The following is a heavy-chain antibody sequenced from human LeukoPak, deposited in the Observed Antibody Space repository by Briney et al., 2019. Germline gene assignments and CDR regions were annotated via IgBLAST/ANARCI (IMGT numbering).Heavy chain of an antibody. J-gene: IGHJ4*02. CDR3: ARVLWGYCGGDCYYFDY. V-gene: IGHV1-2*02. CDR2: INPNSGGT. D-gene: IGHD2-21*02. CDR1: GYTFTGYY. Sequence: ASVKVSCKASGYTFTGYYMHGVRQAAGQGGEGMGWINPNSGGTNYAQKFQGRVTMTRDTSISTAYMELSRLRSDDTAVYYCARVLWGYCGGDCYYFDYWGQGTLVTVSS.